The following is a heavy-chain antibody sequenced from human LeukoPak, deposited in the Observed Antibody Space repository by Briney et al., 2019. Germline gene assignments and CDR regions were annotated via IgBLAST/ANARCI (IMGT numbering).Heavy chain of an antibody. D-gene: IGHD1-7*01. CDR1: GFTFSSYA. CDR3: ARSPTTRRHFDY. CDR2: ISYDGSNK. Sequence: GGSLRLSCAASGFTFSSYAMHWVRQAPGKGLEWVAVISYDGSNKYYADSVKGRFTISRDNSKNTLYLQMNSLRAEDTAVYYCARSPTTRRHFDYWGQGTLVTVSS. J-gene: IGHJ4*02. V-gene: IGHV3-30-3*01.